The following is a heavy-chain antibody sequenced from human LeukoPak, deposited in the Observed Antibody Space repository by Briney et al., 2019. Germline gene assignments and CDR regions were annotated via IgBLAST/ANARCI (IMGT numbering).Heavy chain of an antibody. CDR2: IFGSGIDT. CDR1: GFTFSSYA. V-gene: IGHV3-23*01. CDR3: AKDLISPRSVGSSEKLDY. J-gene: IGHJ4*02. Sequence: GGSLRLSCAASGFTFSSYAMSWVRQAPGKGLEWVSSIFGSGIDTQYADSVKGRFTISRDNSKDTLYLEMNSLRPEDTAIYYCAKDLISPRSVGSSEKLDYWGQGTLVTVSS. D-gene: IGHD3-10*01.